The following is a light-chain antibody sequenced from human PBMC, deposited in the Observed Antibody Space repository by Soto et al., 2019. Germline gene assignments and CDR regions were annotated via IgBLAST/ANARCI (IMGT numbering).Light chain of an antibody. J-gene: IGKJ4*01. CDR3: RQSYNTPPT. CDR1: QSVSTH. CDR2: AAS. Sequence: DIQMTQSPASVSASVGDRVSIACRASQSVSTHLNWYQQKPGKVPKLLIYAASSLQSGVPLRFSGSGSGTDFNFTITSLQPEDFATYYCRQSYNTPPTFGVGTNVEI. V-gene: IGKV1-39*01.